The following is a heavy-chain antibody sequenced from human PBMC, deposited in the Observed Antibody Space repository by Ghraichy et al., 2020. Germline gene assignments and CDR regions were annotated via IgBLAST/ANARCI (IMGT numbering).Heavy chain of an antibody. Sequence: GGSLRLSCAASGFTFSSYWMHWVRQAPGKGLVWVSRINSDGSSTSYADSVKGRFTISRDNAKNTLYLQMNSLRAEDTAVYYCARDLGYCSGGSCRPNYYYYYYMDVWGKGTTVTVSS. CDR3: ARDLGYCSGGSCRPNYYYYYYMDV. D-gene: IGHD2-15*01. CDR1: GFTFSSYW. CDR2: INSDGSST. V-gene: IGHV3-74*01. J-gene: IGHJ6*03.